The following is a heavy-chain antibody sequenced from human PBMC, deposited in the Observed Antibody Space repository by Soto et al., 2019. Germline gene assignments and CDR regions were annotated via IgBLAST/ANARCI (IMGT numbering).Heavy chain of an antibody. V-gene: IGHV1-8*01. CDR1: GYTFTSYD. D-gene: IGHD1-1*01. CDR3: ASGLDGDDFGGYNLDY. J-gene: IGHJ4*02. CDR2: MNPNSGNT. Sequence: QVQLVQSGAEVKKPGASVKVSCKASGYTFTSYDINWVRQATGQGLDWLGWMNPNSGNTGYAHMFQGKVNMTRNISISTAFMELSRVGSEDTAVYYCASGLDGDDFGGYNLDYWGQGTLVTVSS.